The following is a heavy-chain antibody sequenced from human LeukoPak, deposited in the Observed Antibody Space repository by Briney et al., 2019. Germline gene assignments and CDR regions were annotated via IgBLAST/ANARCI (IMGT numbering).Heavy chain of an antibody. D-gene: IGHD4-23*01. J-gene: IGHJ1*01. CDR1: GFTFNSYA. V-gene: IGHV3-30*09. CDR2: ISYDGNNK. CDR3: YGANAED. Sequence: GGSLRLSCAASGFTFNSYAMHWVRQAPGKGLEWVTFISYDGNNKYYAGSVKGRFAISRDNSKNTLYLQMNSLRAEDTAVYYCYGANAEDWGQGTLVTVSS.